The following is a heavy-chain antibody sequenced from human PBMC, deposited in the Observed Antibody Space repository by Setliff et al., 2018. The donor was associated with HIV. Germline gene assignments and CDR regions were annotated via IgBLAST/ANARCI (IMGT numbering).Heavy chain of an antibody. CDR3: TRRDNSVSGYYTDHAFDI. CDR1: GGSISSETFS. Sequence: SETLSLTCTVSGGSISSETFSWNWIRQPAGKGLELIGRIYTSGSTDYNTSLTSRVTMSVDTSKNQFSLKVNSVTAADTAVYYCTRRDNSVSGYYTDHAFDIWGQGTLVTVS. V-gene: IGHV4-4*07. J-gene: IGHJ3*02. CDR2: IYTSGST. D-gene: IGHD3-22*01.